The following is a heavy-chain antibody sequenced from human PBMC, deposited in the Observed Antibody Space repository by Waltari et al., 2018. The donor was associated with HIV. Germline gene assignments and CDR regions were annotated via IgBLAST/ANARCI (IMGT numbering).Heavy chain of an antibody. J-gene: IGHJ4*02. CDR3: AKEGIAGRPSVPDY. CDR2: ISGSGGST. V-gene: IGHV3-23*01. CDR1: GFTFSSYA. Sequence: EVQLLESGGGLVQPGGSLRLSCAASGFTFSSYAMSWVRQAPGKGREWGAVISGSGGSTYYADFVKGRFTISRDNSKNTLYLQMNSLRAEDTAVYYCAKEGIAGRPSVPDYWGQGTLVTVSS. D-gene: IGHD6-6*01.